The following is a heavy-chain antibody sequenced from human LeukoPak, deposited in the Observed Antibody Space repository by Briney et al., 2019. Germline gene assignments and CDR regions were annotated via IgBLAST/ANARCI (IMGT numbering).Heavy chain of an antibody. CDR2: IDWDDDK. D-gene: IGHD3-10*01. Sequence: SGPTLVNPTQTLTLTCTFSGFSLSTSGMCVSWIRQPPGKALEWLARIDWDDDKYYSTSLKTRLTISKDTSKNQVVLTMTNMDPVDTATYYCARDPFTGSGSYGAFDIWGQGTMVTVSS. CDR1: GFSLSTSGMC. CDR3: ARDPFTGSGSYGAFDI. V-gene: IGHV2-70*11. J-gene: IGHJ3*02.